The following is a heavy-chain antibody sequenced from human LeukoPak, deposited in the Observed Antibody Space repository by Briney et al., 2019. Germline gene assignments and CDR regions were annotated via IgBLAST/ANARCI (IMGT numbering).Heavy chain of an antibody. V-gene: IGHV5-10-1*01. CDR1: GYSFSTYR. J-gene: IGHJ3*02. Sequence: KSGESLKISCKGSGYSFSTYRISWVRQMPGKGLEWMGKVDPSDFYTDYSPSFQGHVTISAGTSISTAFLQWSSLKTSDTAIYYCASSIAAAGIGQNTFDIWGQGTVVAVSS. D-gene: IGHD6-13*01. CDR3: ASSIAAAGIGQNTFDI. CDR2: VDPSDFYT.